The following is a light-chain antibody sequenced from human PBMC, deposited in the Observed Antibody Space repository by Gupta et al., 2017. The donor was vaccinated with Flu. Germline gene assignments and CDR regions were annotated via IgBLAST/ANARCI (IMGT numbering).Light chain of an antibody. V-gene: IGLV6-57*01. CDR1: SGSIATNY. CDR2: VYS. J-gene: IGLJ2*01. CDR3: QSYDSVNREVV. Sequence: KFMLTQPPSVSESPGRTVTISCTRSSGSIATNYVQGFQQRPGSSPTTVINVYSHRLSGVADRFSGSIASSSNTAALTISGLKTEDEADYYWQSYDSVNREVVFGGGTKVTVL.